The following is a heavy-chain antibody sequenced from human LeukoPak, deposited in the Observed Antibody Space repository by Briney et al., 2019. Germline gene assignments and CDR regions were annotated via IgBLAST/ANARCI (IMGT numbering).Heavy chain of an antibody. J-gene: IGHJ5*02. Sequence: SETLSLTCTVSGGSISSGDYYWSWIRQPPGKGLEWIGYIYYSGSTYYNPSLKSRATISVDTSKNQFSLKLSSVTAADTAVYYCARDSGDLWYGERINNWFDPWGQGTLVTVTS. CDR1: GGSISSGDYY. D-gene: IGHD3-10*01. CDR3: ARDSGDLWYGERINNWFDP. CDR2: IYYSGST. V-gene: IGHV4-30-4*01.